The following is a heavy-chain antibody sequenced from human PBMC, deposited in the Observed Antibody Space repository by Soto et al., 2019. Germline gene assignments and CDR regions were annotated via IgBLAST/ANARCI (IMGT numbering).Heavy chain of an antibody. J-gene: IGHJ5*02. CDR2: IYYSGST. D-gene: IGHD1-26*01. CDR1: GGSISSYY. V-gene: IGHV4-59*01. CDR3: ARGKYSGSYYDWFDP. Sequence: SETLSLTCTVSGGSISSYYWSWIRQPPGKGLEWIGYIYYSGSTNYNPSLKSRVTISVDTSKNLFSLKLSSVTAAYTAVYYCARGKYSGSYYDWFDPWGQGTLVTVSS.